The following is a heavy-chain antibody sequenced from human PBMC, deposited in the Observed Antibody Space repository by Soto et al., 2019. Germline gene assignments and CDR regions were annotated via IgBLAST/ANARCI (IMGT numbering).Heavy chain of an antibody. Sequence: QVQLVESGGGVVQPGMSLRLSCAASGFTFSSYAMHWVRQAPGKGLEMVAVISYDGSNKYYADSVKGRFTMSRDNSKNSLDLQINSLRAVDTAVYYCAREIESLLGCWGQGTLVTVSS. J-gene: IGHJ4*02. CDR2: ISYDGSNK. D-gene: IGHD3-10*01. CDR1: GFTFSSYA. V-gene: IGHV3-30-3*01. CDR3: AREIESLLGC.